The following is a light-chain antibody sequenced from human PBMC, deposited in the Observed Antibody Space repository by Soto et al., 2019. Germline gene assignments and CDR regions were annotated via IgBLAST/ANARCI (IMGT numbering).Light chain of an antibody. CDR1: SSYVGTYNS. V-gene: IGLV2-14*01. Sequence: QSVLTQPAAVSGSPGQSIAISCTGTSSYVGTYNSVSFYQQYPVKAPKLMIHDFINLPSVVSYRFSGSKSGNTASLTISGXQSEDEDDYDCSSYTSSSSYVFGSGTKVTVL. J-gene: IGLJ1*01. CDR3: SSYTSSSSYV. CDR2: DFI.